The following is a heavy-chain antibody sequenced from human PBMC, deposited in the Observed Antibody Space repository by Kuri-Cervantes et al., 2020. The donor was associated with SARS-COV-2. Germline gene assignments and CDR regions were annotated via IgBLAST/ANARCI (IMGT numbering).Heavy chain of an antibody. Sequence: ESLKISCTVSGGSISSYYWSWIRQPPGKGLEWIGYIYYSGSTNYNPSLKSRVTISVDTSKNQFSLKLSSVTAADTAVYYCARQSGGIPDLWGRGTLVTVSS. D-gene: IGHD6-13*01. CDR2: IYYSGST. CDR3: ARQSGGIPDL. V-gene: IGHV4-59*08. J-gene: IGHJ2*01. CDR1: GGSISSYY.